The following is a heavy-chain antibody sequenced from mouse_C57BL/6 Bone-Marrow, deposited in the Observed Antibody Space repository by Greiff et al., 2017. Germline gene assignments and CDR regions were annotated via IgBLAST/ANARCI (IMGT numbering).Heavy chain of an antibody. CDR3: ARPETEAWFAY. CDR1: GFTFSDYG. J-gene: IGHJ3*01. Sequence: EVLLVESGGGLVKPGGSLKLSCAASGFTFSDYGMHWVRQAPEKGLEWVAYISSGSSTIYYADTVKGRFTFSRDKSTSTLCLQMTSLRSEDTAMYYCARPETEAWFAYWGQGTLVTVSA. D-gene: IGHD3-2*01. CDR2: ISSGSSTI. V-gene: IGHV5-17*01.